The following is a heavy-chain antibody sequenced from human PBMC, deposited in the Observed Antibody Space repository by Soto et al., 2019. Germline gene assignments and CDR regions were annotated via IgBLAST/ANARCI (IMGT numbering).Heavy chain of an antibody. CDR1: GGSFSGYC. Sequence: LSLTCAVSGGSFSGYCWSWIRQSPGKGLEWVGEVNHSGGTNYNPSLKSRVTISVDPSKNQFSLNLTSVTAADTAFYYCARESYTYGQKNYFYFGLDVWGQGTTVTSP. CDR3: ARESYTYGQKNYFYFGLDV. CDR2: VNHSGGT. D-gene: IGHD5-18*01. V-gene: IGHV4-34*01. J-gene: IGHJ6*02.